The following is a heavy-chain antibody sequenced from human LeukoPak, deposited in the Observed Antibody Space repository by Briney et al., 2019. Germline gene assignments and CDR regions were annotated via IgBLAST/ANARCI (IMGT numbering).Heavy chain of an antibody. CDR3: ASLHSSGWSSDY. D-gene: IGHD6-19*01. Sequence: SVKVSCKASGGTFSSYAISWVRQAPGQGLEWMGGIIPIFGTANYAQKFQGRVTITADKSTSTAYMELSSLRSEDTAVYYCASLHSSGWSSDYWGQGTLVTVSS. CDR1: GGTFSSYA. V-gene: IGHV1-69*06. J-gene: IGHJ4*02. CDR2: IIPIFGTA.